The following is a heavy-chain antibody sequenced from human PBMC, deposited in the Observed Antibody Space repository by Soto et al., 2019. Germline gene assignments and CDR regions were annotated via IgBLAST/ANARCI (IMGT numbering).Heavy chain of an antibody. Sequence: VASVKVSCKASGGTFSSDAISWVRQAPGQGLEWMGGIIPIFGTANYAQKFQGRVTITADESTSTAYMELSSLRSEDTAVYYCARNPIIEYSSSSGAFDIWGQGTMVTVSS. CDR3: ARNPIIEYSSSSGAFDI. V-gene: IGHV1-69*13. CDR1: GGTFSSDA. D-gene: IGHD6-6*01. J-gene: IGHJ3*02. CDR2: IIPIFGTA.